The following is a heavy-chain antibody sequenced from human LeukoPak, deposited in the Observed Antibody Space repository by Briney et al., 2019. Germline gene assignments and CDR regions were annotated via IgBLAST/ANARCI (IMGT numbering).Heavy chain of an antibody. CDR1: GFTFSSYS. Sequence: GGSLRLSCAASGFTFSSYSMNWVRQAPGKGLEWVSSISSSSSYIYYADSVKGRFTISRDNAKNSLYLQMNSLRAEDTAVYYCARGGDYDRYYFDYWGQGTLVTVSS. D-gene: IGHD3-16*01. J-gene: IGHJ4*02. CDR3: ARGGDYDRYYFDY. V-gene: IGHV3-21*01. CDR2: ISSSSSYI.